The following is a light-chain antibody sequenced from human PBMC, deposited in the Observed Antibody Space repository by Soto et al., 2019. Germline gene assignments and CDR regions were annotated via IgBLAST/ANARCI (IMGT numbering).Light chain of an antibody. CDR2: KAS. CDR1: QSISSW. J-gene: IGKJ1*01. Sequence: DIQMTQSPSTLSASVGDSVTITCRASQSISSWLAWYQQKPGMAPKLLIYKASSLGSGVPSRFSGSGSGTEFTLTISSLQPDDFATYYCQQYDYLRTFGQGTKVEIK. V-gene: IGKV1-5*03. CDR3: QQYDYLRT.